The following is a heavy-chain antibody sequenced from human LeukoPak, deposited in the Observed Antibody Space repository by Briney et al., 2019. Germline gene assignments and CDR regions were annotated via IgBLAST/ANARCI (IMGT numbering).Heavy chain of an antibody. CDR1: GFTWGGEG. V-gene: IGHV3-9*01. CDR2: MSWNRGCG. D-gene: IGHD1-26*01. J-gene: IGHJ3*02. CDR3: ATDRTYSGSYYAFDN. Sequence: PGGSLRLSWAAAGFTWGGEGMPRVRQAPVEGLEWGSGMSWNRGCGGCAGSVKGQVTTSRDNAKNPLYLQMNSLTPEDTALYYCATDRTYSGSYYAFDNWGQGTMVTVSS.